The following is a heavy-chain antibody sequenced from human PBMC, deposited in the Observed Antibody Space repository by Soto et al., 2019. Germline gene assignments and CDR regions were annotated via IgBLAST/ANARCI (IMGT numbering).Heavy chain of an antibody. Sequence: SQTLSLTCDSSGESVSTNTATWDWIRQSPSRGLEWLGRTYYRSKWYYDYAVSVRSRITINPDTSKNQFSLQLNSVTPEDTAVYYCARDQSSSWPYYYYYGMDVWGQGTTVTV. CDR1: GESVSTNTAT. V-gene: IGHV6-1*01. CDR2: TYYRSKWYY. J-gene: IGHJ6*02. D-gene: IGHD6-13*01. CDR3: ARDQSSSWPYYYYYGMDV.